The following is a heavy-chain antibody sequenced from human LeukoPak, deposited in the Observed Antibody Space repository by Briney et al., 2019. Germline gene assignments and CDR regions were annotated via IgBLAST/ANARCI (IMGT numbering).Heavy chain of an antibody. J-gene: IGHJ5*02. CDR1: GFTFTSYG. Sequence: SGGSLRLSCVASGFTFTSYGMSWVRQAPGKRLEWVSGISGSGDATYCADSVKGRFTISRDNSKNTLYLQMNSLRAEETAVYYCAKLRGLSSSSENNWFDPWGQGTLVTVSS. CDR3: AKLRGLSSSSENNWFDP. D-gene: IGHD6-6*01. V-gene: IGHV3-23*01. CDR2: ISGSGDAT.